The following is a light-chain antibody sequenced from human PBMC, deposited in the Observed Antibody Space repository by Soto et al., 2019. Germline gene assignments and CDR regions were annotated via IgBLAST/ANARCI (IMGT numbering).Light chain of an antibody. J-gene: IGKJ2*01. CDR3: MQRIEFPYT. CDR2: TLS. Sequence: DIVMTQTPLSLPVTPGEPASISCRSSQSLLDSDDGNTYLDWYLQKPGQSPQLLIYTLSYPASGVPDRFSGSGSGTDFTLKISRVEAEDVGVYYCMQRIEFPYTFGQGTKLEIK. CDR1: QSLLDSDDGNTY. V-gene: IGKV2-40*01.